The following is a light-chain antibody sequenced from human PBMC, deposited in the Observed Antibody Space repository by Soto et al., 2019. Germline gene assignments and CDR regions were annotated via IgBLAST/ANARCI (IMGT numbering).Light chain of an antibody. CDR2: QFS. CDR3: MQFAHFPRT. Sequence: DVVLTQTPLSSPVTLGQPASISCRSSQSLVYSDGTTYLSWLHQRPGQPPRVIVYQFSNRYSGVPDRFSGSGSGTDFTLKISRVEAEDVGVYYCMQFAHFPRTFGQGTKLEI. CDR1: QSLVYSDGTTY. J-gene: IGKJ1*01. V-gene: IGKV2-24*01.